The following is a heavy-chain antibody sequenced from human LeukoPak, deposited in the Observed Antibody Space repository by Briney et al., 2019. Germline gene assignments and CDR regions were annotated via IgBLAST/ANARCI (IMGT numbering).Heavy chain of an antibody. Sequence: GESLKIFCKGSGYSFSNYWIGWVRQMPGKGLEWMGIIYPGDSDTRYSPSFQGQVTFSADKSISTAYLQWSSLKASDTAMYYCARQSLSAYSGDYWGQGTLVTVSS. J-gene: IGHJ4*02. CDR3: ARQSLSAYSGDY. CDR1: GYSFSNYW. D-gene: IGHD1-26*01. CDR2: IYPGDSDT. V-gene: IGHV5-51*01.